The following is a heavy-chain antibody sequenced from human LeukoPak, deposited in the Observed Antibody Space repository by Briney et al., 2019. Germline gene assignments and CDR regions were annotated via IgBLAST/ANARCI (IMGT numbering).Heavy chain of an antibody. Sequence: GESLKISCKGSGYSFTNYWIGWVRQMPGKGLEWMGIIYPCDSDTRNSPSFQGQVTISADKSISTAYLQWSSLKASDTAMYYCARERYCSGGSCYGGSYYYGMDVWGQGTTVTVSS. V-gene: IGHV5-51*01. CDR3: ARERYCSGGSCYGGSYYYGMDV. CDR2: IYPCDSDT. J-gene: IGHJ6*02. CDR1: GYSFTNYW. D-gene: IGHD2-15*01.